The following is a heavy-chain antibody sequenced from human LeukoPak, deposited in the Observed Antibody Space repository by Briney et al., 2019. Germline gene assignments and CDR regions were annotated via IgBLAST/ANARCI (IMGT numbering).Heavy chain of an antibody. CDR1: GFSFSLYA. J-gene: IGHJ4*02. CDR2: INSGGDDI. V-gene: IGHV3-21*05. CDR3: ARDTIQPGLIDD. D-gene: IGHD2-2*01. Sequence: GGSLRLSCAASGFSFSLYAMNWVRQAPGKGLEWISYINSGGDDIHYAASVRGRFTICRDDAGNTLFLQLSSLKAEDTAVYYCARDTIQPGLIDDWGQGTLVTVSS.